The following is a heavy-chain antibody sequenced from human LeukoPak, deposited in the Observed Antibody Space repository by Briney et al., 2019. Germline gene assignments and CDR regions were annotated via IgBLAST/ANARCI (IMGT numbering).Heavy chain of an antibody. CDR1: GYTFTSYD. J-gene: IGHJ4*02. V-gene: IGHV1-18*01. D-gene: IGHD3-10*01. CDR3: AREGLYYYGSGSYPFDY. CDR2: ISAYNGNT. Sequence: ASVKVSCKASGYTFTSYDISWVRQAPGQELEWMGWISAYNGNTNYAQKLQGRVTMTTDTSTSTAYMELRSLRSDDTAVYYCAREGLYYYGSGSYPFDYWGQGTLVTVSS.